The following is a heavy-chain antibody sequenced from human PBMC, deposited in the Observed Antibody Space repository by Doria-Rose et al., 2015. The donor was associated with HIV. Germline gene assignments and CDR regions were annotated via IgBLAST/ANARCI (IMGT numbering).Heavy chain of an antibody. CDR3: ARIKSSRWYHKYYFDF. Sequence: QFTLEESGPVLGEPTETLTLSCTVSGVSLSSPGMGVSWIRQHPGKALEWLANSFSDDARSYKTSLKSRLTISRGTSKSQVVLTMTDMDPVDTATYYCARIKSSRWYHKYYFDFWGQGTLVIVS. CDR2: SFSDDAR. CDR1: GVSLSSPGMG. V-gene: IGHV2-26*01. D-gene: IGHD6-13*01. J-gene: IGHJ4*02.